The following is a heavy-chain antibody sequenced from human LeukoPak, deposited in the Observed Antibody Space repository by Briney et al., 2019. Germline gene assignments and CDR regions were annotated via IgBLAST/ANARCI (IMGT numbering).Heavy chain of an antibody. CDR3: ARRKFGYDSSGYYFDY. J-gene: IGHJ4*02. V-gene: IGHV3-21*01. D-gene: IGHD3-22*01. CDR1: GFTFSSYS. Sequence: GGSLRLSCAASGFTFSSYSMNWVRQAPGKGLEWVSSISSSSSYIYYADSVKGRFTISRDNAKNSLYLQMNSLRAEDTAVYYSARRKFGYDSSGYYFDYWGQGTLVTVSS. CDR2: ISSSSSYI.